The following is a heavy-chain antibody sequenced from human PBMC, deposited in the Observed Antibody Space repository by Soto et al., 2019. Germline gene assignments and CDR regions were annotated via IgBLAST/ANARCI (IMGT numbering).Heavy chain of an antibody. V-gene: IGHV5-51*01. Sequence: GDSLKISCKGSGYSFTSYWIGWVRQMPGKGLEWMGIIYPGDSDTRYSPSLQGQVTISADKSISTAYLQWSSLKASDTAMYYCARHVAAAGYYYYYGMDVWGQGTTVTVSS. J-gene: IGHJ6*02. CDR2: IYPGDSDT. CDR3: ARHVAAAGYYYYYGMDV. CDR1: GYSFTSYW. D-gene: IGHD6-13*01.